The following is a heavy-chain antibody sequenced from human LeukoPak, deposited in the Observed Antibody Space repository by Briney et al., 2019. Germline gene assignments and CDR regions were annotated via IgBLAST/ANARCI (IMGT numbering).Heavy chain of an antibody. V-gene: IGHV4-59*01. CDR2: IHYSGST. D-gene: IGHD4-23*01. Sequence: SETPSLTCTVSGGSISSYYWSWIRQPPGKGLEWIGYIHYSGSTNYNPSLKSRVTISVDTSKNQFSLKLSSVIAADTAVYYCARVQAYGGKGYFDYWGQGTLVTVSS. J-gene: IGHJ4*02. CDR1: GGSISSYY. CDR3: ARVQAYGGKGYFDY.